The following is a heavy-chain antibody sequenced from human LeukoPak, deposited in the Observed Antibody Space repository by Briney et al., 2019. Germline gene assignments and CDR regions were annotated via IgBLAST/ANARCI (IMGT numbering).Heavy chain of an antibody. D-gene: IGHD5-18*01. CDR3: ARGGQLWSPVDY. Sequence: MSSETLSLTCTVSGGSISSYYWSWIRQPAGKGLEWIGRIYTSGSTNYNPSLKSRVTMSVDTSKNQFSLKLSSVTAADTAVYYCARGGQLWSPVDYWGQGTLVTVSS. V-gene: IGHV4-4*07. CDR1: GGSISSYY. J-gene: IGHJ4*02. CDR2: IYTSGST.